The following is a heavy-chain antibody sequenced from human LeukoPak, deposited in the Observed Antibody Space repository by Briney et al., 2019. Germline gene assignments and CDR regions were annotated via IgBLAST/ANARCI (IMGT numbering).Heavy chain of an antibody. V-gene: IGHV4-59*01. D-gene: IGHD3-10*01. CDR1: GGSISSYY. J-gene: IGHJ2*01. CDR2: IYYSGST. CDR3: ARDFKYGSGSYSPWYFDL. Sequence: SETLSLTCTVSGGSISSYYWSWIRQPPGKGLEWIGYIYYSGSTNYNPSLKSRVTISVDTSKNQLSLKLSSVTAADTAVYYCARDFKYGSGSYSPWYFDLWGRGTLVTVSS.